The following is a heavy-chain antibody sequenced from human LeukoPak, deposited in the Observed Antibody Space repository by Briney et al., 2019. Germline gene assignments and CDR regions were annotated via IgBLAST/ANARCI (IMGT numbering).Heavy chain of an antibody. CDR2: INHSGST. Sequence: PSETLSLTCAVYGGSFSGYYGSWIRQPPGKGLEWIGEINHSGSTTYNPSLKSRVTISVDTSKNQFSLKLRNVTAADTAVYYCAFRTIGFAFDIWGQGTMVTVSS. D-gene: IGHD1-7*01. CDR1: GGSFSGYY. CDR3: AFRTIGFAFDI. J-gene: IGHJ3*02. V-gene: IGHV4-34*01.